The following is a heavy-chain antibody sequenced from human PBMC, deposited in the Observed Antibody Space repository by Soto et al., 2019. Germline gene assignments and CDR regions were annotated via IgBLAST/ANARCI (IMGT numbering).Heavy chain of an antibody. J-gene: IGHJ6*02. D-gene: IGHD3-22*01. Sequence: KPSETLSLTCTVSGGSVSSGSYYWSWIRQPPGKGLEWIGYIYYSGSTNYNPSLKSRVTISVDTSKNQFSLKLSSVTAADTAVYYCARDYYDSSGGYGMDVWGQGTTVTVSS. CDR3: ARDYYDSSGGYGMDV. CDR1: GGSVSSGSYY. CDR2: IYYSGST. V-gene: IGHV4-61*01.